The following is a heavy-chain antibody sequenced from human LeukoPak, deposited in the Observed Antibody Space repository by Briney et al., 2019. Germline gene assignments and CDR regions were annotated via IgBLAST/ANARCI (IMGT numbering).Heavy chain of an antibody. J-gene: IGHJ3*02. V-gene: IGHV3-64*01. Sequence: PGGSLRLFCAASGFTFSSYAMHWARQAPGKGLEYVSAISSNGIGTFYANSVKGRFTISRDNSQNTLFLRMGSLGPADMAVYYCARAPSPDTNRYYRSAFDIWGQGTMVTVSS. CDR1: GFTFSSYA. D-gene: IGHD3-22*01. CDR3: ARAPSPDTNRYYRSAFDI. CDR2: ISSNGIGT.